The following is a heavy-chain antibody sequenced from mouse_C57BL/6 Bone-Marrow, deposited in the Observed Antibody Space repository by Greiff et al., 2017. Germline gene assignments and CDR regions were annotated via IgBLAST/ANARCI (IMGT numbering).Heavy chain of an antibody. J-gene: IGHJ4*01. Sequence: VQLQQPGAELVKPGASVKLSCKASGYTFTSYWMHWVKQRPGQGLEWIGMIHPNSGSTNYNEKFKSKATLTVDKSSSTAYMQLSSLTSEDSAVYYCARLPYYYAMDYWGQGTSVTVSS. V-gene: IGHV1-64*01. CDR3: ARLPYYYAMDY. CDR1: GYTFTSYW. CDR2: IHPNSGST.